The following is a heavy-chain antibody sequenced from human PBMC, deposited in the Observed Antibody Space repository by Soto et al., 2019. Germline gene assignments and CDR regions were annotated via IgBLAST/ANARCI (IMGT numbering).Heavy chain of an antibody. Sequence: ASEKVSCKASGYTFTSYGISWVRQAPGQGLEWMGWISAYNGNTNYAQKLQGRVTMTTDTSTSTAYMELRSLRSDDTAVYYCARLGERYYDFWSGYSPAYYYGMDVWGQGTTVTVSS. CDR3: ARLGERYYDFWSGYSPAYYYGMDV. CDR1: GYTFTSYG. J-gene: IGHJ6*02. CDR2: ISAYNGNT. D-gene: IGHD3-3*01. V-gene: IGHV1-18*01.